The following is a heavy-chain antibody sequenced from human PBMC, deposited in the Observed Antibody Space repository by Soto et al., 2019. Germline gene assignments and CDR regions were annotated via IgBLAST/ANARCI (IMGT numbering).Heavy chain of an antibody. V-gene: IGHV1-69*01. CDR1: GGTFSRHT. CDR2: IVPMFGSA. J-gene: IGHJ3*02. Sequence: QVQLVQSGAAVKQPGSSVKVSCKASGGTFSRHTISWVRQAPGQGREWMGGIVPMFGSANYEQKFQGSVTIFADETTSKAYMELSSLTSEDKAVFYGERGPKENSGRTTFDIWGQGTMVTVSS. D-gene: IGHD1-26*01. CDR3: ERGPKENSGRTTFDI.